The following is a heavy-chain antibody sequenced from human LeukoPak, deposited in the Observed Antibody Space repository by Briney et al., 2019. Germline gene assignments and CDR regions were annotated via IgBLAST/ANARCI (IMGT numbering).Heavy chain of an antibody. CDR1: GFTLRSDA. CDR3: ARGLRRGDYFDS. J-gene: IGHJ4*02. V-gene: IGHV3-30-3*01. Sequence: PGRSLRLSCADSGFTLRSDAMHWVRQAPGKGLEWVAVIAYDATIKHYADSVKGRFTISRDNSKNMLFLQMDSLRGDDTAVYCCARGLRRGDYFDSWGQGTLVTVSS. CDR2: IAYDATIK.